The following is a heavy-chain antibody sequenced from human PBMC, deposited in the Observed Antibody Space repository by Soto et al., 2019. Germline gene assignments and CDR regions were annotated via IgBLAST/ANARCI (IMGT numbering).Heavy chain of an antibody. CDR1: GVTVCSRY. CDR2: IYSGGST. D-gene: IGHD3-22*01. Sequence: GGSLPLSCAASGVTVCSRYMSWVRQAPGKGLEWVSVIYSGGSTYYADSVKGRFTISRDNSKNTLYLQMNSLRAEDTAVYYCAKGDDYYDSPDWGQGTLVTVSS. V-gene: IGHV3-66*01. J-gene: IGHJ4*02. CDR3: AKGDDYYDSPD.